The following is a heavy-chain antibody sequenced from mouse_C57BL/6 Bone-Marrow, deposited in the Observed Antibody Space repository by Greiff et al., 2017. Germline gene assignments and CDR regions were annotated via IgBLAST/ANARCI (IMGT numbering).Heavy chain of an antibody. V-gene: IGHV1-82*01. CDR1: GYAFSSSW. J-gene: IGHJ2*01. CDR2: IYPGDGDT. CDR3: ARGDNDYGSSSYYFDY. Sequence: QVQLQQSGPELVKPGASVKISCKASGYAFSSSWMNWVKQRPGKGLEWIGRIYPGDGDTNYNGKFKGKATLTAYKSSSTAYIQLSSLPSEDSAVYFCARGDNDYGSSSYYFDYWGQGTTLTVAS. D-gene: IGHD1-1*01.